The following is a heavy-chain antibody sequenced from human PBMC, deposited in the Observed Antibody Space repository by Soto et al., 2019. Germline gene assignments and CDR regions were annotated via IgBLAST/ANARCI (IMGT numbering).Heavy chain of an antibody. CDR1: GFTFSPYA. D-gene: IGHD5-18*01. J-gene: IGHJ4*02. CDR3: AKGGYNYGFLFDC. Sequence: GGSLRLSCAASGFTFSPYAISWVRQAPGKGLEWVSTIDNSGGITYYADSVKGRFTISRDNSKNTLYLQMNSLRAEDTAVYYCAKGGYNYGFLFDCWGQGTLVTVSS. V-gene: IGHV3-23*05. CDR2: IDNSGGIT.